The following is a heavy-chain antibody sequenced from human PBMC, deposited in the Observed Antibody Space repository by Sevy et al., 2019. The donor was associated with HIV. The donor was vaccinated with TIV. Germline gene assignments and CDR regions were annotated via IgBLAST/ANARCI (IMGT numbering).Heavy chain of an antibody. CDR1: GGSISSGDYY. V-gene: IGHV4-30-4*01. Sequence: SETLSLTCTVSGGSISSGDYYWSWIRQPPGKGLEWIGYIYYSGSNYYNPSLKSRVTISVDTSKNQFSLKLSSVTAADTAVYYCARVGSYYYDRAYFDYWGQGTLVTVSS. D-gene: IGHD3-10*01. J-gene: IGHJ4*02. CDR2: IYYSGSN. CDR3: ARVGSYYYDRAYFDY.